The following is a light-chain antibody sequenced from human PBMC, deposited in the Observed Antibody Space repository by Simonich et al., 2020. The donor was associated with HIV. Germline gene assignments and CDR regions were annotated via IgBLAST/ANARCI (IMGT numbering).Light chain of an antibody. V-gene: IGKV3-15*01. Sequence: EIVMTQSPATLSVSPGERATLSCRASQSVSRQLAWYPKILGQAPRLLIYGASTRATGIPARFSGSGSGSEFTLTISSLQSEDFAVYYCQQYNNWPPLTFGGGTKVEMK. CDR3: QQYNNWPPLT. CDR1: QSVSRQ. J-gene: IGKJ4*01. CDR2: GAS.